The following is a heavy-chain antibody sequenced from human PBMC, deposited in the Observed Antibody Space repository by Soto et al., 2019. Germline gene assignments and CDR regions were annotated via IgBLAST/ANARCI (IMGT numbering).Heavy chain of an antibody. J-gene: IGHJ6*02. CDR2: IYYSGST. CDR1: GGSISSGGYY. Sequence: QVQLQESGPGLVKPSQTLSLTCTVSGGSISSGGYYWSWIRQHPGKGLEWIGYIYYSGSTYYNPSLKSRVTISVDTSKNQFSLKLSSVTAADTAVYYCAREVLEWLPGNYYYYGMDVWGQGTTVTVSS. V-gene: IGHV4-31*03. CDR3: AREVLEWLPGNYYYYGMDV. D-gene: IGHD3-3*01.